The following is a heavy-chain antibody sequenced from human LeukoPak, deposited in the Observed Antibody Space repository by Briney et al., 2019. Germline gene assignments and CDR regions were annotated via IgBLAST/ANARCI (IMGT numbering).Heavy chain of an antibody. CDR1: GYTFTGYY. CDR2: INPNSGGT. D-gene: IGHD2-21*02. J-gene: IGHJ4*02. V-gene: IGHV1-2*02. Sequence: ASVKVSCKASGYTFTGYYMHWVRQAPRQGLEWMGWINPNSGGTNYAQKFQGRVTMTRDTSISTAYMELSRLRSDDTAVYYCARIVLDCGGDCYPFDYWGQGTLVTVSS. CDR3: ARIVLDCGGDCYPFDY.